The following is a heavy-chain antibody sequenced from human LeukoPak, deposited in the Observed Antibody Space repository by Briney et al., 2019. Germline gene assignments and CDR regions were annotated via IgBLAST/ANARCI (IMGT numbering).Heavy chain of an antibody. D-gene: IGHD4-23*01. CDR3: ARDGTVVTTTVDAFDI. J-gene: IGHJ3*02. CDR1: GCTFSSYA. V-gene: IGHV1-69*13. Sequence: SVKVSCKASGCTFSSYAISWVRQAPGQGLEWMGGIIPIFGTANYAQKFQGRVTITADESTSTAYMELSSLRSEDTAVYYCARDGTVVTTTVDAFDIWGQGTMVTVSS. CDR2: IIPIFGTA.